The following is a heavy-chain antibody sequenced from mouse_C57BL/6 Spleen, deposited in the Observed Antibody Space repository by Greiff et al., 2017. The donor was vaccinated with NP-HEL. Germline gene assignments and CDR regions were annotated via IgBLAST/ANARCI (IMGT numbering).Heavy chain of an antibody. J-gene: IGHJ4*01. CDR3: ARLDGYYVSYAMDY. CDR1: GFTFSDYG. V-gene: IGHV5-17*01. D-gene: IGHD2-3*01. CDR2: ISSGSSTI. Sequence: DVQLVESGGGLVKPGGSLKLSCAASGFTFSDYGMHWVRQAPEKGLEWVAYISSGSSTIYYADTVKGRFTISKDNAKNTLFLQMTSLRSEDTAMYYCARLDGYYVSYAMDYWGQGTSVTVSS.